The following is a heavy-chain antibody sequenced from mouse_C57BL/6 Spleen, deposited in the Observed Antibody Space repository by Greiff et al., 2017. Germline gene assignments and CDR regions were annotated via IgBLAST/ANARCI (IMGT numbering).Heavy chain of an antibody. V-gene: IGHV1-80*01. CDR2: IYPGDGDT. CDR3: AKVQGLYAMDY. D-gene: IGHD3-1*01. Sequence: VQGVESGAELVKPGASVKISCKASGYAFSSYWMNWVKQRPGKGLEWIGQIYPGDGDTNYNGKFKGKATLTADKSSSTAYMQLSSLTSEDSAVYFCAKVQGLYAMDYWGQGTSVTVSS. CDR1: GYAFSSYW. J-gene: IGHJ4*01.